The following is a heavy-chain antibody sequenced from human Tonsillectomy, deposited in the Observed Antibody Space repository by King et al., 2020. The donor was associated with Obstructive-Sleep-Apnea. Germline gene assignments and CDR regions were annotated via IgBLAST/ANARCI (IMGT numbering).Heavy chain of an antibody. V-gene: IGHV3-74*01. Sequence: VQLVESGGGLVQPGGSLRISCAASGFTFSSSWMHWVRQAPGKGLVWVSRINSDGSSTSYADSVKGRFTISRDNAKNTLYLQMNSLRVEDTAVYYCARPYSSTWYFFDYWGQGTLVTVSS. D-gene: IGHD6-13*01. CDR1: GFTFSSSW. J-gene: IGHJ4*02. CDR2: INSDGSST. CDR3: ARPYSSTWYFFDY.